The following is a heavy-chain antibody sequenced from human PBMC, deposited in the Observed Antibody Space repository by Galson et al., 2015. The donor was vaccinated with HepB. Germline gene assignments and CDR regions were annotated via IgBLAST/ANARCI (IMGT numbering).Heavy chain of an antibody. V-gene: IGHV3-30*04. Sequence: SLRLSCAASGFTFSSYAMHWVRQAPGKGLEWVAVISYDGSNKHYADSVKGRFTISRDKSKNTLYLHMNSQREEDTAVYYCAREGEYFFDYWGLGTLVTVSS. CDR1: GFTFSSYA. CDR2: ISYDGSNK. CDR3: AREGEYFFDY. J-gene: IGHJ4*02.